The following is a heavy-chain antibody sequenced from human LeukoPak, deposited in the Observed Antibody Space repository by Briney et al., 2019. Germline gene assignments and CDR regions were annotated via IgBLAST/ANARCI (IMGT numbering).Heavy chain of an antibody. D-gene: IGHD4-17*01. CDR3: AREWNPDYGEPH. CDR2: INHSGST. V-gene: IGHV4-34*01. J-gene: IGHJ4*02. CDR1: GGSFSGYY. Sequence: SETLSLTCAVYGGSFSGYYWSWIRQPPGKGLEWIGEINHSGSTNYNPSLKSRVTISVNTSKNQLSLKLSSVTAADTAVYYCAREWNPDYGEPHWGQGTLVTVSS.